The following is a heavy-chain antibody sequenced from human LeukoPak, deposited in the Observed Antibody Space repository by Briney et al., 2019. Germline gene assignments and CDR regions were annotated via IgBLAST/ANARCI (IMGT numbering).Heavy chain of an antibody. CDR1: GGSISSGSYY. J-gene: IGHJ5*02. Sequence: SETLSLTCTVSGGSISSGSYYWSWIRQPAGKGLEWIGRIYTSGSTNYNPSLKSRVTISVDTSKNQFSLKLSSVTAADTAVYYCAREVRDWFDPWGQGTLVTVSS. V-gene: IGHV4-61*02. CDR3: AREVRDWFDP. CDR2: IYTSGST.